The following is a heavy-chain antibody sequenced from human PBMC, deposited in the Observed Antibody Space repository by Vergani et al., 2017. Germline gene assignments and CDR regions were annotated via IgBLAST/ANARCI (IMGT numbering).Heavy chain of an antibody. D-gene: IGHD4-23*01. CDR1: GGTFSSYA. CDR3: ARQQSFYGGNPYFDY. CDR2: IIPILGIA. J-gene: IGHJ4*02. V-gene: IGHV1-69*04. Sequence: QVQLVQSGAEVKKPGSSVKVSCKASGGTFSSYAISWVRQAPGQGLEWMGRIIPILGIANYAQKFQGRVTITADKSTSTAYMELSSLRSEDTAVSYCARQQSFYGGNPYFDYWGQGTLVTVSS.